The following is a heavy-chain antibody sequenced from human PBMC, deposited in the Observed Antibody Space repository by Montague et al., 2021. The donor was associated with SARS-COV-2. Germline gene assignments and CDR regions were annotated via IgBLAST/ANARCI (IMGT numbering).Heavy chain of an antibody. D-gene: IGHD3-10*01. J-gene: IGHJ4*02. CDR3: ARQPYLASAYYFDY. CDR1: GASITTYY. CDR2: IFHSGHT. V-gene: IGHV4-59*01. Sequence: SETLSLTCPVSGASITTYYWSWIRQAPGKGLEWIAYIFHSGHTNXNPSLRSRVAISIDTSRDQFSLSLTSITAADTAVYYCARQPYLASAYYFDYWGLGTLVTVSS.